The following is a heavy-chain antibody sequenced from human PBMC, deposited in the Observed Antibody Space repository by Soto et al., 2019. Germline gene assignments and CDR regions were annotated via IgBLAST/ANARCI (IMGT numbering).Heavy chain of an antibody. CDR3: AKDSGYTYGYFRWFDP. J-gene: IGHJ5*02. Sequence: QVHLQESGPRLVKPSETLSLTCTVSGGSISNYYWSWIRQPPGRGLEWIGHIFYSGSTNYNPALESRVTISVDTSKSQFSLKLSSVTAADTAVYYCAKDSGYTYGYFRWFDPWGQGTLVTVSS. V-gene: IGHV4-59*01. CDR1: GGSISNYY. CDR2: IFYSGST. D-gene: IGHD5-18*01.